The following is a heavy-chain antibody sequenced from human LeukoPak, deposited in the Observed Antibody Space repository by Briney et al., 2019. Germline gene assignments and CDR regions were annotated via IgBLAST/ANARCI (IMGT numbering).Heavy chain of an antibody. CDR2: IGSSGST. J-gene: IGHJ4*02. D-gene: IGHD3-10*01. CDR1: AFTFSTYD. CDR3: ANPFYGSGPRGY. Sequence: LPGGSLRLSCAASAFTFSTYDMTWVRQAPGKGLEWVSAIGSSGSTYYADSVKGRFTISRDNSKNTLYLQMNSLRAEDTAIYYCANPFYGSGPRGYWGQGTLVTVSS. V-gene: IGHV3-23*01.